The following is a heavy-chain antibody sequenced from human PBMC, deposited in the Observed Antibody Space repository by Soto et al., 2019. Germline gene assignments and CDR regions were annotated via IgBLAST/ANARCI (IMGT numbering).Heavy chain of an antibody. J-gene: IGHJ3*02. CDR1: GGSISSGGYY. CDR3: ARWGSTAISGAGSFDI. V-gene: IGHV4-30-4*08. D-gene: IGHD3-16*01. CDR2: IYYSGNT. Sequence: QVQLQESGPELVKPSQTLSLTCTVSGGSISSGGYYWSWIRQHPTKGLEWIGYIYYSGNTYYNPSLKSRITISLDPSETQCSLNLSSMTAADTAVYYCARWGSTAISGAGSFDIWGHGTMVTVTS.